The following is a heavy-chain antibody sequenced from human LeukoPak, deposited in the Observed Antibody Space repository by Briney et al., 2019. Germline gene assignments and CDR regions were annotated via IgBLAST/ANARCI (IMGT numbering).Heavy chain of an antibody. D-gene: IGHD1-26*01. CDR1: GGSISSSSYY. V-gene: IGHV4-39*01. Sequence: SETLSLTCTVSGGSISSSSYYWGWIRQPPGKGLEWIGGIYYSGSTYYNPSLKSRVTISVDTSKNQFSLKLSSVTAADTAVYYCARLSVGAAPFDYWGQGTLVTVSS. CDR3: ARLSVGAAPFDY. CDR2: IYYSGST. J-gene: IGHJ4*02.